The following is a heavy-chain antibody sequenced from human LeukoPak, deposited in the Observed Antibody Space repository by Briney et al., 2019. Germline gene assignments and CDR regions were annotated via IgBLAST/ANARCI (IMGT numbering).Heavy chain of an antibody. J-gene: IGHJ4*02. CDR3: ARGDYDILTGYPATFDY. Sequence: PSETLSLTCTVSGGSISSYYWSWIRQPPGKGLEWIGYIYYSGSTNYNPSLKSRVTISVDTSKNQFSLKLSSVTAADTAVYYCARGDYDILTGYPATFDYWGQGTLVTVSS. D-gene: IGHD3-9*01. V-gene: IGHV4-59*01. CDR2: IYYSGST. CDR1: GGSISSYY.